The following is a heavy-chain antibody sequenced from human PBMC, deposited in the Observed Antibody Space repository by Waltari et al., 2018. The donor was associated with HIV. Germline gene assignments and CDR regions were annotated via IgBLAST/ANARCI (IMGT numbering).Heavy chain of an antibody. D-gene: IGHD3-3*01. CDR2: IFHSGSA. V-gene: IGHV4-38-2*01. CDR1: GYPITSGYH. J-gene: IGHJ4*02. CDR3: ARSEGAQTATIFDR. Sequence: QVQLQESGPGLVKPSETLSLTCGVSGYPITSGYHWGWIRQPPGMGLEWIGSIFHSGSAYYNPPLRSRVTISVDTSKNQFSLKLNSVTAADTAVYFCARSEGAQTATIFDRWGQGTLVTVSS.